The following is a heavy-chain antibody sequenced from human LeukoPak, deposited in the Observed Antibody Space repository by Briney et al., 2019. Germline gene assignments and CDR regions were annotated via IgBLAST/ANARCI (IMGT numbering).Heavy chain of an antibody. CDR2: ISAYNGNT. V-gene: IGHV1-18*01. CDR3: ARGPYFDSKGFYYYYYGMDV. CDR1: GYTFTSYG. Sequence: GASVKVSCKASGYTFTSYGISWVRQAPGQGLEWMGWISAYNGNTNYAQKLQGRVTMTTDTSTSTAYIELRSLRSDDTAVYYCARGPYFDSKGFYYYYYGMDVWGQGTTVTISS. D-gene: IGHD3-9*01. J-gene: IGHJ6*02.